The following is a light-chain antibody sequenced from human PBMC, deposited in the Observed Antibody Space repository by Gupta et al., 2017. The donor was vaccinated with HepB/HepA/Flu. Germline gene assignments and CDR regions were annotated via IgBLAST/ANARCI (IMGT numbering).Light chain of an antibody. V-gene: IGLV2-14*01. CDR1: SSDVGGYNY. CDR2: DVS. Sequence: QSPLTPPPSVSVSPVQSITISCTGTSSDVGGYNYVSWYQQHPGKAPKLMIYDVSNRPSGVSNRFSGSKSGNTASLTISGLQAEDEADYYCSSYTSKSVLFGGGTKLTVL. J-gene: IGLJ2*01. CDR3: SSYTSKSVL.